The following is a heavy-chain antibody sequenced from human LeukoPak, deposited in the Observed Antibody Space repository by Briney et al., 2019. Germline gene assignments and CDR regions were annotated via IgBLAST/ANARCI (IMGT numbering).Heavy chain of an antibody. Sequence: ASVKVSYKASGYTFTSYGISWVRQAPGQGLEWMGWISAYNGNTNYAQKLQSRVTMTTDTSTSTAYMELRSLRSDDTAVYYCAIGGYYYDSSGYGDDAFDIWGQGSMVTVSS. D-gene: IGHD3-22*01. J-gene: IGHJ3*02. CDR2: ISAYNGNT. CDR1: GYTFTSYG. V-gene: IGHV1-18*01. CDR3: AIGGYYYDSSGYGDDAFDI.